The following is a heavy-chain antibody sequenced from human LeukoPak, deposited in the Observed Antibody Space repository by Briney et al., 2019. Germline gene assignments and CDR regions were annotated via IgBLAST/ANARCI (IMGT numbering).Heavy chain of an antibody. J-gene: IGHJ4*02. CDR3: ARAQHTRYSYGYSFDY. Sequence: GGSLRLSCAASGFTFSSYSMSWVRQAPGKGLEWVSSISSSSSYIYYADSVKGRFTISRDNAKNSLYLQMNSLRAEDTAVYYCARAQHTRYSYGYSFDYWGQGTLVTVSS. CDR2: ISSSSSYI. CDR1: GFTFSSYS. V-gene: IGHV3-21*01. D-gene: IGHD5-18*01.